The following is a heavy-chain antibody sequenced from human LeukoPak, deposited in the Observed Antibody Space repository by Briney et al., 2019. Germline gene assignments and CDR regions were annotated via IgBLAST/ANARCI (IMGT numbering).Heavy chain of an antibody. V-gene: IGHV4-30-4*08. CDR2: IYYSGST. CDR3: AREVPPYCSSTSCYMGWFDP. CDR1: GGSISSGDYY. J-gene: IGHJ5*02. Sequence: PSETLSLTCTVSGGSISSGDYYWSWIRQPPGKGLEWIGYIYYSGSTYYNPSLKSRVTISVDTSKNQFSLKLSSVTAADTAVYYCAREVPPYCSSTSCYMGWFDPWGQGTLVTVSS. D-gene: IGHD2-2*02.